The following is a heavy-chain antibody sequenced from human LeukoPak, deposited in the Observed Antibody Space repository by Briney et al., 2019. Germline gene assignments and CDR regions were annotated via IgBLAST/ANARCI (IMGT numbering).Heavy chain of an antibody. CDR1: GGSISSSSYY. Sequence: SETLSLTCTVSGGSISSSSYYWGWIRQPPGKGLEWIGSIYYSGGTYYNPSLKSRVTISVDTSKNQFSLKLSSVTAADTAVYYCARTLLGYYDSGGAIDYWGQGTLVTVSS. D-gene: IGHD3-22*01. J-gene: IGHJ4*02. V-gene: IGHV4-39*01. CDR2: IYYSGGT. CDR3: ARTLLGYYDSGGAIDY.